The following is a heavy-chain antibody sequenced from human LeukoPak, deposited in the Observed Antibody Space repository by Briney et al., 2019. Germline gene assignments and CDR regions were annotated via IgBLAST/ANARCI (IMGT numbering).Heavy chain of an antibody. CDR2: ISFDGSQK. J-gene: IGHJ5*02. D-gene: IGHD3-10*01. CDR1: GFTFSNYG. Sequence: GGSLRLSCAASGFTFSNYGMHWVRQAPGKGLERVALISFDGSQKYYADSVKGRFTISRDNSKSTVYLQMNSLRVEDAAVYYCSKDLTSDFGGDLDPWGQGTLVTVSS. V-gene: IGHV3-30*02. CDR3: SKDLTSDFGGDLDP.